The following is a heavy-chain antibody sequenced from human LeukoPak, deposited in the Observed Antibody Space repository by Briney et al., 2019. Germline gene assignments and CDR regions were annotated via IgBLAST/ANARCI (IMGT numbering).Heavy chain of an antibody. J-gene: IGHJ6*02. D-gene: IGHD6-13*01. V-gene: IGHV3-49*04. Sequence: PGRSLRLSCTASGFTFGDYAMSWVRQAPGKGPEWLGFIRSKTFGGTSEYAASVKGRFTISRDDSKSIAYLQMNSLKTEDTAVYYCSRDLVAASASNYYYYAMDVWGQGTTVTVSS. CDR1: GFTFGDYA. CDR2: IRSKTFGGTS. CDR3: SRDLVAASASNYYYYAMDV.